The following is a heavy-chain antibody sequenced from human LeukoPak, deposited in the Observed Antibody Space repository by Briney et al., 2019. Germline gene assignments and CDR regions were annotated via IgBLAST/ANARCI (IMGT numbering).Heavy chain of an antibody. D-gene: IGHD3-10*01. V-gene: IGHV4-38-2*01. CDR1: GYSISSGYY. J-gene: IGHJ4*02. CDR2: IYHSGST. CDR3: ARWSSGSYDGFDY. Sequence: SETLSLTCAVSGYSISSGYYWGWIRQPPGKELEWIGSIYHSGSTYYNPSLKSRVTISVDTSKNQFSLKLSSVTAADTAVYYCARWSSGSYDGFDYWGQGTLVTVSS.